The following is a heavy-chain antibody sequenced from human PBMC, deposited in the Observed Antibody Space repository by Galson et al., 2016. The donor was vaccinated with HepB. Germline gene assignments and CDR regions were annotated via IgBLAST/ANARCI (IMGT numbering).Heavy chain of an antibody. CDR2: IKAESDDGTT. J-gene: IGHJ3*02. CDR3: ATDYCSGPSCYFAAFGI. D-gene: IGHD2-2*01. CDR1: GFTFSKAW. Sequence: SLRLSCAASGFTFSKAWMSWVRQAQGKGPEWTGRIKAESDDGTTDYAAPVKGRFTISRDDSKNTLYLQMRSLRTEDTAVYYCATDYCSGPSCYFAAFGIWGQGTIVAVSS. V-gene: IGHV3-15*01.